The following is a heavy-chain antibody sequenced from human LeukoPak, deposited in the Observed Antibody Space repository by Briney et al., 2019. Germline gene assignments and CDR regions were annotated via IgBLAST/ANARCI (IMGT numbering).Heavy chain of an antibody. CDR3: AKEKRGCSSTSCYNGMDV. D-gene: IGHD2-2*02. CDR1: GFTFSSYA. Sequence: GGSLRLSCAASGFTFSSYAMSWVRQVPGKGLEWVSAISGSGGSTYYADSVKGRFTISRDNSKNTLYLQMNSLRAEDTAVYYCAKEKRGCSSTSCYNGMDVWGQGTTVTVSS. V-gene: IGHV3-23*01. J-gene: IGHJ6*02. CDR2: ISGSGGST.